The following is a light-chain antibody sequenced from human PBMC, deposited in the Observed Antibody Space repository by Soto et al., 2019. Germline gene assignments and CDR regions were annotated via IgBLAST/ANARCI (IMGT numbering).Light chain of an antibody. CDR3: QQSYSGLT. J-gene: IGKJ4*01. V-gene: IGKV1-39*01. CDR1: QSISSY. Sequence: DIQMTQSPSSLSASVGDRVTITCRASQSISSYLNWYQQKPGKAPKLLIYAASSLQSGVPSRFSGSGSGTDFTLTISSLQPEDFATYYCQQSYSGLTFGGGTKVDI. CDR2: AAS.